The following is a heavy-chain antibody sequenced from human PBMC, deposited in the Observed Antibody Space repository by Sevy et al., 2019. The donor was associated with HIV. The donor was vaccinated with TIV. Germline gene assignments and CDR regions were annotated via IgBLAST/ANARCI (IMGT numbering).Heavy chain of an antibody. D-gene: IGHD2-21*02. V-gene: IGHV3-23*01. CDR1: GFPFGSYG. Sequence: GGSLRLSCTGSGFPFGSYGMSWARQAPGKGLEWVSSMTGSGVTIYYAYSVKGRFTFSRDNSKNTLYMEMNSLRIEDTAVDYGAKDWVDGGDVEAFQHWGQGTLVTVSS. J-gene: IGHJ1*01. CDR2: MTGSGVTI. CDR3: AKDWVDGGDVEAFQH.